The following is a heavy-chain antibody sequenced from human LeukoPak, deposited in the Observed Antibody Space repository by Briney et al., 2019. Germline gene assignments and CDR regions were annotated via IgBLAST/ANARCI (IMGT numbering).Heavy chain of an antibody. J-gene: IGHJ2*01. D-gene: IGHD2-2*01. Sequence: PSETLSLTCTASGASISDSDFFWAWVRQPPGKGLEWIGEINHSGSTNYNPSLKSRVTISVDTSKNQFSLKLSSVTAADTAVYYCARRKKFCSSTSCPRWYFDLWGRGTLVTVSS. CDR3: ARRKKFCSSTSCPRWYFDL. CDR2: INHSGST. V-gene: IGHV4-39*07. CDR1: GASISDSDFF.